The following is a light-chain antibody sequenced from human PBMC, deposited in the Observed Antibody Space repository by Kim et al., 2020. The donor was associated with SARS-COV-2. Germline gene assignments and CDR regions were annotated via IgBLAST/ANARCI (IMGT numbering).Light chain of an antibody. CDR1: QSVSSN. CDR3: HQYNSRPPFT. J-gene: IGKJ3*01. CDR2: GAA. Sequence: EIVMTQSPATLSVSPGERATLSCRASQSVSSNFVWYQQQPGQPPRLLIYGAATRATAIPAGFCGSRSGAAVTITISSLQSAEVAVFYCHQYNSRPPFTFGHGTKVEIK. V-gene: IGKV3-15*01.